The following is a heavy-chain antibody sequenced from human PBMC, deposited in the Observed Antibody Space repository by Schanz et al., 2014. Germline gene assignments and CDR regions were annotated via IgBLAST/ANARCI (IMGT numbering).Heavy chain of an antibody. D-gene: IGHD4-17*01. J-gene: IGHJ4*02. Sequence: EVRLVESGGGLVQPGGSLRLSCEASGFDFNSYSMNWVRQVPGKGLEWLSYIATSSSTRHYADSVKGRVTISRDNAKNSLYLQMNSLRAEDTAVYYCARPRFDYGEGDYWGQGTLVTVSS. CDR1: GFDFNSYS. CDR3: ARPRFDYGEGDY. CDR2: IATSSSTR. V-gene: IGHV3-48*04.